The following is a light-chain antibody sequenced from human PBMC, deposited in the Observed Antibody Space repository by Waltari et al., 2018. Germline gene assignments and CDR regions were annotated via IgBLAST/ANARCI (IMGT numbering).Light chain of an antibody. CDR1: PSDIGAFQS. Sequence: QSALTQPASVSGSPGQSITISCSGSPSDIGAFQSVSWYQQVPDKAPKLIISDVSNRPSGISNRFSGSKSGNTASLTISGLHTEDEGDFYCASYTTANTLVFGTGTSVTVL. V-gene: IGLV2-14*01. CDR3: ASYTTANTLV. J-gene: IGLJ1*01. CDR2: DVS.